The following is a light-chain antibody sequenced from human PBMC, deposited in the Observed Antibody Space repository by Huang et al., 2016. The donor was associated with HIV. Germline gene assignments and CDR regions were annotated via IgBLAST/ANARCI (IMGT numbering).Light chain of an antibody. CDR3: QQSYTSWT. J-gene: IGKJ1*01. CDR1: QNINNY. V-gene: IGKV1-39*01. CDR2: GAS. Sequence: DIQMTQSPSSLSASVGDRVTITCRASQNINNYLNWYEQKPGKAPKLLIYGASSLQSGVPSRFSGTGSGTVFLLTITSLQPEDFATYYRQQSYTSWTFGQGTKL.